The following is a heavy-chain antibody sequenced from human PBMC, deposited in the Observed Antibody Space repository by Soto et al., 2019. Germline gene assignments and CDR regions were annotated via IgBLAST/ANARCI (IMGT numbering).Heavy chain of an antibody. CDR2: INAGNGNT. CDR1: GYTFTSYA. V-gene: IGHV1-3*01. J-gene: IGHJ4*02. D-gene: IGHD1-1*01. Sequence: QVPLVQSGAEVKKPGASVKVSCKASGYTFTSYAMHWVRQAPGQRLEWMGWINAGNGNTKYSQKFQGRVTITRDTSASTAYMELSSLRSEDTAVYYCARDPYNWNDVGYFDYWGQGTLVTVSS. CDR3: ARDPYNWNDVGYFDY.